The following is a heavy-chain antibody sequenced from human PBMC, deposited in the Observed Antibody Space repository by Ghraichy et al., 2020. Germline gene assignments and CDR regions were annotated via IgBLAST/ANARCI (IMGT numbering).Heavy chain of an antibody. Sequence: ASVKVSCKASGYTFTSYAMHWVRQAPGQRLEWMGWINAGNGNTKYSQKFQGRVTITRDTSASTAYMELSSLRSEDTAVYYCARESPQYYYDSSGYYVYWGQGTLVTVSS. CDR3: ARESPQYYYDSSGYYVY. V-gene: IGHV1-3*01. D-gene: IGHD3-22*01. CDR1: GYTFTSYA. CDR2: INAGNGNT. J-gene: IGHJ4*02.